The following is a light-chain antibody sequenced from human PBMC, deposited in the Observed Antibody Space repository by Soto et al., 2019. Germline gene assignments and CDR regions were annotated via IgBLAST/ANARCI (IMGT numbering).Light chain of an antibody. CDR1: SSDVGGYNY. J-gene: IGLJ3*02. CDR3: SSYTSSSRV. V-gene: IGLV2-14*01. CDR2: DVS. Sequence: QSALTQPASVSGSPGQSITISCTGTSSDVGGYNYVSWYQQHPGKAPKLMIYDVSNRPSGVSNRFSGSKSGNTASLTISGLQAEDEADYYYSSYTSSSRVFGGGTQLTVL.